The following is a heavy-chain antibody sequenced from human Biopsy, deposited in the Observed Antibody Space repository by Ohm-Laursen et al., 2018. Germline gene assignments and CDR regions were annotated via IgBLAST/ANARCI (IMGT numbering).Heavy chain of an antibody. D-gene: IGHD3-22*01. CDR1: GGSIGGGEYY. V-gene: IGHV4-31*01. CDR3: ARGVPHYDGSGFPLAGYWYFDL. J-gene: IGHJ2*01. CDR2: ISYSGTT. Sequence: SETLSLTCTVSGGSIGGGEYYWNWIRQHSGKGLEWIGLISYSGTTFYNPSLESLLTISIDTSKNHFSLNLRSVTAADTAVYYCARGVPHYDGSGFPLAGYWYFDLWGRGTLVTVSS.